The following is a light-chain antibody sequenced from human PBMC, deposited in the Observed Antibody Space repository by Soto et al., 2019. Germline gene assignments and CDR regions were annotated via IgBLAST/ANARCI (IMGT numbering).Light chain of an antibody. Sequence: DIQLTQFPSFLSASVGDRVTITCRASQSISSYLNWYQQKPGKAPKLLIYAASSLQSGVPSRFSGSGSGTDFTLTISSMKTEDSETYYCLQDFNYPLTFGGGTKVDIK. CDR3: LQDFNYPLT. J-gene: IGKJ4*01. CDR1: QSISSY. V-gene: IGKV1-39*02. CDR2: AAS.